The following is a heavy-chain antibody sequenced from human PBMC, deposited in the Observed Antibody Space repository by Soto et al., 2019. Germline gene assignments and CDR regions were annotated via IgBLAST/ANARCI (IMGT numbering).Heavy chain of an antibody. Sequence: ASVKVSCKASGYTFTSYAMHWVRQAPGQRLERMGWINAGNGNTKYSQKFQGRVTITRDTSSSTAYMELSSLRSEDTAVYYCASPLGYCSSTSCPFDYWGQGTLVTVSS. J-gene: IGHJ4*02. CDR3: ASPLGYCSSTSCPFDY. CDR1: GYTFTSYA. CDR2: INAGNGNT. V-gene: IGHV1-3*01. D-gene: IGHD2-2*01.